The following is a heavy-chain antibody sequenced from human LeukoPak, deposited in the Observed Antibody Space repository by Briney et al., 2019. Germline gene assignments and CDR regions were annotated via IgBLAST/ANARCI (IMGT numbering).Heavy chain of an antibody. CDR3: ATLVEMATIVFDY. CDR2: ISYDGSNK. D-gene: IGHD5-24*01. Sequence: PGESLRLSCAASGFTFSSYAMHWVRQAPGTGLEWVAVISYDGSNKYYADSVKGRFTISRDNSKNTLYLQMNSLRAEDTAVYYCATLVEMATIVFDYWGQGTLVTVSS. J-gene: IGHJ4*02. V-gene: IGHV3-30-3*01. CDR1: GFTFSSYA.